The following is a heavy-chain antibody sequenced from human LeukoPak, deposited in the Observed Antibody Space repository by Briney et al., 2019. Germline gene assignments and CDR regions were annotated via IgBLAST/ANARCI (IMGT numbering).Heavy chain of an antibody. CDR3: VRGYSEYWSD. V-gene: IGHV4-34*01. CDR2: TSHSGGI. D-gene: IGHD3-3*01. Sequence: PSETLSLTCAAYGGSFSDFYWNWIRQPPGKGLEWIGQTSHSGGINYNPSLQSRVTLSVDTSNNHFSLRLTPVTAADTAVYYCVRGYSEYWSDWGQGSLVTVSS. J-gene: IGHJ4*02. CDR1: GGSFSDFY.